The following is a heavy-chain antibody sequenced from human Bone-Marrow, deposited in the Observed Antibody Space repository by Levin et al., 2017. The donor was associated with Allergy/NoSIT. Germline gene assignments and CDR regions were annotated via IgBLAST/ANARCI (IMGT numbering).Heavy chain of an antibody. Sequence: GGSLRLSCAASGFTFRGYGFHWVRQAPGKGLEWVAVIWLDGRSQHYADSVKGRFTISRDNSQNTLWLQMNSLRAEDTAIYYCATGSFDFWGQGTLVTVSS. CDR1: GFTFRGYG. J-gene: IGHJ4*02. CDR2: IWLDGRSQ. CDR3: ATGSFDF. V-gene: IGHV3-33*03.